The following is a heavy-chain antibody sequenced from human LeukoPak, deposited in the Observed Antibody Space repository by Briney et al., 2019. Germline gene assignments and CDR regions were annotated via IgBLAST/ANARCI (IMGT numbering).Heavy chain of an antibody. CDR3: ATRYYDILTGYYSLDY. CDR2: IYPRESP. J-gene: IGHJ4*02. V-gene: IGHV4-4*07. CDR1: GGSISSYS. Sequence: SETLSLTCTVSGGSISSYSWSWMRQPAGKGLEWIGRIYPRESPNYNPSLKSRVTISVDTSKNQFSLKLSSVTAADTAVYYCATRYYDILTGYYSLDYWGQGTLVTVSS. D-gene: IGHD3-9*01.